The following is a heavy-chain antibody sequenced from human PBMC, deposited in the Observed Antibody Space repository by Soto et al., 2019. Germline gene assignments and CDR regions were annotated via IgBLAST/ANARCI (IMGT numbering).Heavy chain of an antibody. D-gene: IGHD3-10*01. J-gene: IGHJ4*02. Sequence: ASVKVSCKTSGYTFNSYTIAWVRQAPGQGLEWLGWISPDDGNTEYEQKFQGRVTMTADTLTNNAYLELRSLKSDDTAIYYCARVEAPFGQSLHWGQGTPVTVSS. CDR2: ISPDDGNT. V-gene: IGHV1-18*01. CDR3: ARVEAPFGQSLH. CDR1: GYTFNSYT.